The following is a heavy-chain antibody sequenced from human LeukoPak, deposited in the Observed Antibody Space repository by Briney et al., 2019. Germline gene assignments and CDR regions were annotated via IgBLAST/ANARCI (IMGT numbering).Heavy chain of an antibody. J-gene: IGHJ4*02. V-gene: IGHV1-8*01. Sequence: WASVKVSCKASGYTFTSYDINWVRQATGQGLEWMGWMNPNSGNTGYAQKFQGRVTMTRKTSISTAYMELSSLRSEDTAMYYCAIFYYDSSGYYFMDYWGQGTLVTVSS. CDR2: MNPNSGNT. CDR1: GYTFTSYD. D-gene: IGHD3-22*01. CDR3: AIFYYDSSGYYFMDY.